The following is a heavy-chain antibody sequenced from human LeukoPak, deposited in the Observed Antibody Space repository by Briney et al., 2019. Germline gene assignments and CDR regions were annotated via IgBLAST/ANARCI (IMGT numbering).Heavy chain of an antibody. V-gene: IGHV4-59*01. J-gene: IGHJ4*02. Sequence: PSETLSLTWTVSGGSISSYYWSWIRQHPGKGLEWIGDIYYSGSTNYNPSLKTRVTISVDTSKNQFSLKLSSVTAADTAVYYCESAHVYYDSSGYYIGYFDYWGQGTLVTVSS. CDR2: IYYSGST. D-gene: IGHD3-22*01. CDR1: GGSISSYY. CDR3: ESAHVYYDSSGYYIGYFDY.